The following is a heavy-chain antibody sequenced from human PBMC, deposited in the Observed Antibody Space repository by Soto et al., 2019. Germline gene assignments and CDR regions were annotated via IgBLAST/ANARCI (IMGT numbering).Heavy chain of an antibody. D-gene: IGHD1-26*01. CDR3: ARDASSGGSYYLYYYYGMDV. CDR2: ISSSRSYI. V-gene: IGHV3-21*01. Sequence: PGGSLRLSCAASGFTFSSYGMSWVRKAPGKGLEWVSFISSSRSYIYYADSVKGRFTISRDNAKNSLYLQMNSLRAEDTAVYYCARDASSGGSYYLYYYYGMDVWGQGTTVTVSS. J-gene: IGHJ6*02. CDR1: GFTFSSYG.